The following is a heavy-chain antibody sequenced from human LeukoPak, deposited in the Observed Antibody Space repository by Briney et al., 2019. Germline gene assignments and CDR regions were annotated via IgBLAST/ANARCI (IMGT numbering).Heavy chain of an antibody. CDR2: IYTSGST. CDR1: GGSISSYY. Sequence: KTSETLSLTCTVSGGSISSYYWSWIRQPAGKGLEWIGRIYTSGSTNYNPSLKSRVTISVDKSKNQFSLKLRSVTAADTAVYYCARARGNYYDSSGYRFDYWGQGTLVTVSS. J-gene: IGHJ4*02. D-gene: IGHD3-22*01. V-gene: IGHV4-4*07. CDR3: ARARGNYYDSSGYRFDY.